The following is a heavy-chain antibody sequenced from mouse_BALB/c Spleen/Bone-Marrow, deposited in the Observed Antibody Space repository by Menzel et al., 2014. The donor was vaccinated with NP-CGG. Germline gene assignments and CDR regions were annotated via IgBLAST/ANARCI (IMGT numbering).Heavy chain of an antibody. CDR2: IRLKSNNFAT. CDR3: TGWDYSDY. Sequence: EVKLQESGGGLVQPGGSMKLSCVASGFPFSNYWMHWVRQSPEKGLEWVAEIRLKSNNFATHYAESVKGRFTISRDDSKSSVYLQMTNLRAEDIGIYYCTGWDYSDYWGQGTTLTVSS. V-gene: IGHV6-6*02. D-gene: IGHD3-3*01. J-gene: IGHJ2*01. CDR1: GFPFSNYW.